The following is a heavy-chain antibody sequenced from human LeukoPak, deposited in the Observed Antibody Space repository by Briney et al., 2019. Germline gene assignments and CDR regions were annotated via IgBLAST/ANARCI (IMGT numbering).Heavy chain of an antibody. CDR2: IYYSGST. Sequence: SDTLSLTCTVSGGPISSYYWSWIRQPPGKGLEWIGYIYYSGSTSYNPSLKSRVTISLDTSEKQFSLLLRSVTEADTAIYYCARSGVIVIPTFDYWGQGSLVTVSS. V-gene: IGHV4-59*07. CDR1: GGPISSYY. J-gene: IGHJ4*02. D-gene: IGHD1-1*01. CDR3: ARSGVIVIPTFDY.